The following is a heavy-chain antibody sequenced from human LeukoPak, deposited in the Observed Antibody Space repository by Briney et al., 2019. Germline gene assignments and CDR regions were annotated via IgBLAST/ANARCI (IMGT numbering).Heavy chain of an antibody. V-gene: IGHV1-8*01. CDR2: MNPNSGNT. Sequence: ASVKVSCKASGYTFTSYDINWVRQATGQGLEWMGWMNPNSGNTGYAQKFQGRVTMTRNTSVSTAYMELSSLRSEDTAVYYCARAPSITGTTPPGYWGQGTLVTVSS. CDR1: GYTFTSYD. D-gene: IGHD1-7*01. J-gene: IGHJ4*02. CDR3: ARAPSITGTTPPGY.